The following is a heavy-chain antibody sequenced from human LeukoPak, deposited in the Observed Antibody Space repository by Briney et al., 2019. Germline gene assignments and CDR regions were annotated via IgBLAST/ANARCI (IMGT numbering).Heavy chain of an antibody. CDR2: IWYDGSNK. V-gene: IGHV3-33*01. Sequence: GGSLRLSCAASGFTFSSYGMHWVRQAPGKGLEWVAVIWYDGSNKYYADSVKGRFTISRDNSKNTLYLQMNSLRAEDTAVYYCARGNYYDSSGYQYFDYWGQGTLVTVSS. CDR3: ARGNYYDSSGYQYFDY. D-gene: IGHD3-22*01. CDR1: GFTFSSYG. J-gene: IGHJ4*02.